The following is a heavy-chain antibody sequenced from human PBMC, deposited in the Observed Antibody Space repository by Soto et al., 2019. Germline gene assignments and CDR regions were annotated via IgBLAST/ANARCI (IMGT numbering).Heavy chain of an antibody. CDR1: GGSIRSSSYY. Sequence: SETLSLTCTVSGGSIRSSSYYWGWIRQPPGKGLEWIGSISYSGSTYYNPSLKSRVSISVDTSKDQFSLNVISVTAADTAVYYCASHSSWYGWLNWFDPWGQGTQVTVSS. CDR2: ISYSGST. J-gene: IGHJ5*02. V-gene: IGHV4-39*01. CDR3: ASHSSWYGWLNWFDP. D-gene: IGHD6-13*01.